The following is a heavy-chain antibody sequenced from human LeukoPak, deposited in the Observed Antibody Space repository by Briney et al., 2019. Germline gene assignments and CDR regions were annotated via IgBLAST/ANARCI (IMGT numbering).Heavy chain of an antibody. CDR3: AKDHASYYYYYYMDV. V-gene: IGHV3-43*02. D-gene: IGHD2-2*01. J-gene: IGHJ6*03. Sequence: GGSLRLSCAASGFTFDDYAMHWVRQAPGKGLEWVSLISGDGGSTYYADSVKGRFTISRDNSKNSLYLQINSLRTEDTALYYCAKDHASYYYYYYMDVWGKGTTVTVSS. CDR1: GFTFDDYA. CDR2: ISGDGGST.